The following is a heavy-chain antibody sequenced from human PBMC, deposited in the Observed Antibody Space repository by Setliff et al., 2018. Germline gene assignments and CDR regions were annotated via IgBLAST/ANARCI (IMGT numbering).Heavy chain of an antibody. CDR3: TRGHRDGRNYREEDY. Sequence: RASVKVSCKASAGTFNNYAISWVRQAPGKGLEWVGVIIPLVGFVKYAQKFQGRATITTDGSTTTVYLELSSLKSDDTAVYYCTRGHRDGRNYREEDYWGQGTLVTVSS. CDR1: AGTFNNYA. V-gene: IGHV1-69*05. D-gene: IGHD1-7*01. CDR2: IIPLVGFV. J-gene: IGHJ4*02.